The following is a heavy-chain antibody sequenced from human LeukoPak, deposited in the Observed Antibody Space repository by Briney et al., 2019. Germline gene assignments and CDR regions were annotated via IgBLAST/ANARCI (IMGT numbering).Heavy chain of an antibody. V-gene: IGHV1-8*01. Sequence: ASVKVSCKASGYTFTSYDINWVRQAHGQGLEWMGWMNPNSGNTGYAQKFQGRVTMTRNTSISTAYMELSSLRSEDTAVYYCARGSGVSYYYGSGSSDFDYWGQGTLVTVSS. CDR2: MNPNSGNT. CDR3: ARGSGVSYYYGSGSSDFDY. J-gene: IGHJ4*02. D-gene: IGHD3-10*01. CDR1: GYTFTSYD.